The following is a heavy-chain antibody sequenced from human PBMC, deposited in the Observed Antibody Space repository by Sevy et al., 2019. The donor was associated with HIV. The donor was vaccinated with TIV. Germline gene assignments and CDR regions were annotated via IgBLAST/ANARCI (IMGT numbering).Heavy chain of an antibody. CDR1: GGSISSGGYS. D-gene: IGHD1-26*01. V-gene: IGHV4-30-2*01. CDR2: IYHSGST. CDR3: ARGLAYSGSYYAFDY. Sequence: SETLSLTCAVSGGSISSGGYSWSWIRQPPGKGLDWIGYIYHSGSTYYNPSLKSRVTISVDRSKNQFSLKLSSVTAADTAVYYCARGLAYSGSYYAFDYWGQGTLVTVSS. J-gene: IGHJ4*02.